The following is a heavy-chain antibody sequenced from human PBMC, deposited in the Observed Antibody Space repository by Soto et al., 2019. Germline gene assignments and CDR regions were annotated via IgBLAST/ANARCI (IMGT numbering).Heavy chain of an antibody. Sequence: LSLTCTVSGASISSSSFYWAWIHQPPGEGLEWIGCVYYSGSTFYNPSLKSRVTITMDTSKNQFSLKLTSVTAADTGVFYCARELDYAAYPKGGGDYYYGMDVWGRGTTVTVSS. V-gene: IGHV4-39*02. CDR2: VYYSGST. CDR1: GASISSSSFY. D-gene: IGHD4-17*01. CDR3: ARELDYAAYPKGGGDYYYGMDV. J-gene: IGHJ6*02.